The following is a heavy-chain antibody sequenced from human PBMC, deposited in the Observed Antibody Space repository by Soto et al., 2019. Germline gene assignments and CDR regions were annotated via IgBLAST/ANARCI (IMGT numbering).Heavy chain of an antibody. J-gene: IGHJ6*02. Sequence: PGGSLRLSCAASGFTFSSYAMHWVRQAPGKGLEWVAVISYDGSNKYYADSVKGRFTISRDNSKNTLYLQMNSLRAEDTAVYYCAREVLWLSYYYYGMDVWGQGTTVTVSS. CDR2: ISYDGSNK. CDR1: GFTFSSYA. D-gene: IGHD3-10*01. V-gene: IGHV3-30-3*01. CDR3: AREVLWLSYYYYGMDV.